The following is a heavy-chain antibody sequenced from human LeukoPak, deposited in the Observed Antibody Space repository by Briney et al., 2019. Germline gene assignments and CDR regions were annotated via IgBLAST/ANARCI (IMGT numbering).Heavy chain of an antibody. V-gene: IGHV4-34*01. CDR2: INHSGST. J-gene: IGHJ3*02. D-gene: IGHD3-10*01. CDR1: GGSFSAYY. Sequence: SETLSLTCAIYGGSFSAYYWNWIRQPPGKGLEWIGEINHSGSTNYNPSLKSRVTISVDTSKNQFSLKLSSVTAADTAVYYCARGSYGSGSRYAFDIWGQGTMVTVSS. CDR3: ARGSYGSGSRYAFDI.